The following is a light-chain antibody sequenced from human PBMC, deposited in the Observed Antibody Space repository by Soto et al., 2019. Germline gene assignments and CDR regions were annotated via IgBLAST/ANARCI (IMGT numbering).Light chain of an antibody. CDR1: QSLLHSNGYNY. Sequence: DIVMTQAPLSLPVTPGEPASISCRSSQSLLHSNGYNYLDWYLQKPGQSPQLLIYLGSNRASGGPARCRGRGSGTDFTLKISRVEAEDVGVYYCMQALQTPWTFGQGTKVEIK. J-gene: IGKJ1*01. CDR2: LGS. CDR3: MQALQTPWT. V-gene: IGKV2-28*01.